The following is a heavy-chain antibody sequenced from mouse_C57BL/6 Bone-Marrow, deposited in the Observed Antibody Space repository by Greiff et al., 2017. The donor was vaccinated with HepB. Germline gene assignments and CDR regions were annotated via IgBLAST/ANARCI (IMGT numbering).Heavy chain of an antibody. J-gene: IGHJ4*01. V-gene: IGHV3-6*01. CDR3: ARVEDYRSTPYAMDY. CDR1: GYSITSGYY. D-gene: IGHD1-1*01. Sequence: EVKLVESGPGLVKPSQSLSLTCSVTGYSITSGYYWNWIRQFPGNKLEWMGYISYDGSNNYNPSLKNRISITRDTSKNQFFLKLNSVTTEDTATYYCARVEDYRSTPYAMDYWGQGTSVTVSS. CDR2: ISYDGSN.